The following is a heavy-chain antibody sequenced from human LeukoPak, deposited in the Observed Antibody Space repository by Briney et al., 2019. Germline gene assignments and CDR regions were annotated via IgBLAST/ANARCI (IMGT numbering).Heavy chain of an antibody. V-gene: IGHV4-4*07. Sequence: SETLSLTCTVFGDSIDSSSWSWIRQPVGKGLEWIGRIYHGGSPIYNPSLKSRVIMTVDTSKNQFLLWLRSVTAADTAIYYCANWVGNWFDPWGQGTLVTVSS. CDR2: IYHGGSP. CDR3: ANWVGNWFDP. CDR1: GDSIDSSS. J-gene: IGHJ5*02. D-gene: IGHD1-26*01.